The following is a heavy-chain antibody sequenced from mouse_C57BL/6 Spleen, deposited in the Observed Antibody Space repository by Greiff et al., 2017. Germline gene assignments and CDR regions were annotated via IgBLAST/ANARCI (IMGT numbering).Heavy chain of an antibody. CDR2: IYPGSGST. V-gene: IGHV1-55*01. Sequence: QVQLKESGAELVKPGASVKMSCKASGYTFTSYWITWVKQRPGQGLEWIGDIYPGSGSTNYNEKFKSKATLTVDTSSSTAYMQLSSLTSEDSAVYYCARSETVVAYYAMDYWGQGTSVTVSS. CDR1: GYTFTSYW. J-gene: IGHJ4*01. CDR3: ARSETVVAYYAMDY. D-gene: IGHD1-1*01.